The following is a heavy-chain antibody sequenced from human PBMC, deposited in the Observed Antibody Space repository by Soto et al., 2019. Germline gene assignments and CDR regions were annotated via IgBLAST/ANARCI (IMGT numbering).Heavy chain of an antibody. D-gene: IGHD2-21*01. Sequence: QVTLKESGPVLVKPTETLTLSCTVSGFSLSNARMGVSWIRQPPGKALEWLAHIFSNDETAYSTSLKTRLTISKDTSKSQVVLTMGNMDPVDTATYYCARTVARMNLDYWGQGTLVTVSS. J-gene: IGHJ4*02. CDR1: GFSLSNARMG. CDR3: ARTVARMNLDY. V-gene: IGHV2-26*01. CDR2: IFSNDET.